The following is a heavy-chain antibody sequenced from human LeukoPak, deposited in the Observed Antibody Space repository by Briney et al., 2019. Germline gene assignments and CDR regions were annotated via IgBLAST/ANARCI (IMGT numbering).Heavy chain of an antibody. Sequence: SETLSLTCAVSGGSISSGGYSWSWIRQPPGKGLEWIGYIYHSGSTYYNPSLKSRVTISVDRSKNQFSLKLSSVTAADTAVYYCARTPVDTAMDIYFDYWGQGTLVTVSS. D-gene: IGHD5-18*01. CDR3: ARTPVDTAMDIYFDY. CDR1: GGSISSGGYS. V-gene: IGHV4-30-2*01. J-gene: IGHJ4*02. CDR2: IYHSGST.